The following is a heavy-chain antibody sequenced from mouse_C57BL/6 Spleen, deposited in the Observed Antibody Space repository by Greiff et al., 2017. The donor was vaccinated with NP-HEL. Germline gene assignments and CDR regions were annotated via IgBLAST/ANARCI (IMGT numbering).Heavy chain of an antibody. Sequence: QVQLQQSGPELVKPGASVKLSCKASGFTFTSYDINWVKQRPGQGLEWIGWIYPRDGSTKYNEKFKGKATLTVDTSSSKADMEIHSLTSEDSAVYFCARSLYYEYDIHFGYWGQGTTLTVSS. J-gene: IGHJ2*01. CDR2: IYPRDGST. CDR3: ARSLYYEYDIHFGY. V-gene: IGHV1-85*01. D-gene: IGHD2-4*01. CDR1: GFTFTSYD.